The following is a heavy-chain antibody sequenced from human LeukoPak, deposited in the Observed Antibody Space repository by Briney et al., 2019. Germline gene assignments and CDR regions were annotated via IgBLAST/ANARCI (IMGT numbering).Heavy chain of an antibody. V-gene: IGHV4-59*11. Sequence: GSLRLSCGASGFTFSSHAMSWIRQPPGKGLEWIGYIYYSGSTNYNPSLKSRVTISVDTSKNQFSLKLSSVTAADTAVYYCARRDIVATLNAFDIWGQGTMITVSS. J-gene: IGHJ3*02. D-gene: IGHD5-12*01. CDR3: ARRDIVATLNAFDI. CDR1: GFTFSSHA. CDR2: IYYSGST.